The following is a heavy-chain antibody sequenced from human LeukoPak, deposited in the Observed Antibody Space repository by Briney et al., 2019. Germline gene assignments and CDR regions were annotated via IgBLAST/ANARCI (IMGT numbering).Heavy chain of an antibody. Sequence: SETLSLTCTVSGGSISSYCWSWIRQPAGKGLEWIGRIYTSGSTNYNPSLKSRVTMSVDTSKSQFSLKLSSVTAADTAVYYCARGIAAAGDDAFDIWGQGTMVTVSS. CDR1: GGSISSYC. J-gene: IGHJ3*02. V-gene: IGHV4-4*07. D-gene: IGHD6-13*01. CDR2: IYTSGST. CDR3: ARGIAAAGDDAFDI.